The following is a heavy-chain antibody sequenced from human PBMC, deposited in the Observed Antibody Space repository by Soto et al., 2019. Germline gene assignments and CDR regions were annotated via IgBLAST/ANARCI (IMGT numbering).Heavy chain of an antibody. CDR2: IYPGDSDT. D-gene: IGHD3-22*01. V-gene: IGHV5-51*01. Sequence: GESLKISCKGSGYSFTSYWIGWVRQMPGKGLEWMGIIYPGDSDTRYSPSFQGQVTISADKSISTAYLQWSSLKASDTAMYYCARFQYYYDSSGSYFDYWGQGTLVTVSS. J-gene: IGHJ4*02. CDR3: ARFQYYYDSSGSYFDY. CDR1: GYSFTSYW.